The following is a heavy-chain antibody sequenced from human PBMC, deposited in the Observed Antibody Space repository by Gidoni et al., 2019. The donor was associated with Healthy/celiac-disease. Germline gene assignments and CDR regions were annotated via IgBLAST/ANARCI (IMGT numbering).Heavy chain of an antibody. D-gene: IGHD2-21*02. Sequence: QVQLQQSGPGLVKPSQTLSPTCAISGDRVPTHSAAWNWIRQSPSRGLEWLGRTFYRSKWYNDYAVSVKSRITINPDTSKNQFSLQLNSVTPEDTAVYYCARGGYCGGDCWYFDLWGRGTLVTVSS. CDR1: GDRVPTHSAA. CDR3: ARGGYCGGDCWYFDL. J-gene: IGHJ2*01. V-gene: IGHV6-1*01. CDR2: TFYRSKWYN.